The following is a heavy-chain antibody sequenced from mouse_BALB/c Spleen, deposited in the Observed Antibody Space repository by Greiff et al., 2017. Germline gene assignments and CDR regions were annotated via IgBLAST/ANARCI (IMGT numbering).Heavy chain of an antibody. CDR2: ISDGGSYT. Sequence: EVKVVESGGGLVKPGGSLKLSCAASGFTFSDYYMYWVRQTPEKRLEWVATISDGGSYTYYPDSVKGRFTISRDNAKNNLYLQMSSLKSEDTAMYYCARDGTPSYGTRSWFAYWGQGTLVTVSA. CDR1: GFTFSDYY. D-gene: IGHD1-1*01. J-gene: IGHJ3*01. V-gene: IGHV5-4*02. CDR3: ARDGTPSYGTRSWFAY.